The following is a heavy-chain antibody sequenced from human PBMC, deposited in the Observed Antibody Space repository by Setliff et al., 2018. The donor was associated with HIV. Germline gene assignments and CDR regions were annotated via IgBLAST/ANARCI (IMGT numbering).Heavy chain of an antibody. J-gene: IGHJ4*02. V-gene: IGHV2-5*01. Sequence: SGPTLVNPTQTLTLTCTFSGLSLSTSGVGVGWIRQSPGKALEWLAFIYWNNNKHYSTSLRTRLTISKDTSRNQVVLTMTNVGPVDTATYFCARTPYFYDSGSYLSHYYFNFWGPGTTVTVSS. CDR1: GLSLSTSGVG. CDR2: IYWNNNK. D-gene: IGHD3-10*01. CDR3: ARTPYFYDSGSYLSHYYFNF.